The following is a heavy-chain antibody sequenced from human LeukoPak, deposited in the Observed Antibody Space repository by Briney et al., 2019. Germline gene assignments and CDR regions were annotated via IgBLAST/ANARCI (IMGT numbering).Heavy chain of an antibody. Sequence: PSETLSLTCAVYGGSFSGYYWSWIRQPPGKGLEWIGEINHSGSTNYNPSLKSRVTISVDTSKNQFSLKLSSVTAADTAVYYCARRGVLLWFGELKGAFDIWGQGTMVTVSS. CDR3: ARRGVLLWFGELKGAFDI. V-gene: IGHV4-34*01. CDR1: GGSFSGYY. D-gene: IGHD3-10*01. J-gene: IGHJ3*02. CDR2: INHSGST.